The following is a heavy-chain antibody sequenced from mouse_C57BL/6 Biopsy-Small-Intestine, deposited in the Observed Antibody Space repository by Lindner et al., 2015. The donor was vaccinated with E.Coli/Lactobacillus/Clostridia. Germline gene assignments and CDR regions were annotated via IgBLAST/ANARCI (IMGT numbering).Heavy chain of an antibody. D-gene: IGHD1-1*01. CDR2: ISSGSSTI. Sequence: VQLQESGGGLVKPGGSLKLSCAASGFTFSVYGMHWVRQAPEKGLEWVAYISSGSSTIYYADTVKGRFTISRDNAKNTLFLQMTSLRSEDTAMYYCARPEYYGSSAGNAMDYWGQGTSVTVSS. CDR1: GFTFSVYG. CDR3: ARPEYYGSSAGNAMDY. V-gene: IGHV5-17*01. J-gene: IGHJ4*01.